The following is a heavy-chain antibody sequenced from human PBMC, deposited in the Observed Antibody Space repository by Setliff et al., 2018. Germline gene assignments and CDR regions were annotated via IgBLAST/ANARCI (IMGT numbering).Heavy chain of an antibody. J-gene: IGHJ3*02. CDR1: GYTFTNYY. CDR2: INPSGGRL. V-gene: IGHV1-46*01. Sequence: ASVKVSCKASGYTFTNYYIHWVRQTPGQGLEWMGIINPSGGRLSYAEKFQDRVTMTRDTSTNTVYMDLSSLRDDVTAVYYCAREVSTGENSGCDIWGQGTVVTV. D-gene: IGHD3-9*01. CDR3: AREVSTGENSGCDI.